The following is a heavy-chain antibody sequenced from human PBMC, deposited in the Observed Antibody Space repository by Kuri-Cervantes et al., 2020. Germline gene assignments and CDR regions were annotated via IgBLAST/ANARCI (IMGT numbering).Heavy chain of an antibody. CDR3: ARDRGYGAFDY. CDR1: GSTFDDYA. D-gene: IGHD5-18*01. CDR2: ISWNSGSI. V-gene: IGHV3-9*01. J-gene: IGHJ4*02. Sequence: SLKISCAASGSTFDDYAMHWVRQAPGKGLEWVSGISWNSGSIGYADSVKGRFTISRDNAKNSLYLEMNSLSAEDTAVYYCARDRGYGAFDYWGQGTLVTVSS.